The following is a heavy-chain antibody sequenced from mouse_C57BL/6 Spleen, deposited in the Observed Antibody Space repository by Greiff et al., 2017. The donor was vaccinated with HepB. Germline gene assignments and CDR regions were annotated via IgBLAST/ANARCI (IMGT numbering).Heavy chain of an antibody. CDR3: ASEAGY. V-gene: IGHV1-69*01. CDR2: IDPSDSYT. J-gene: IGHJ2*01. CDR1: GYTFTSYW. Sequence: QVQLQQSGAELVMPGASVKLSCKASGYTFTSYWMHWVKQRPGQGLEWIGEIDPSDSYTNYNQKFKGKSTLTVDKSSSTAYMQLSSLTSEDSAVYYCASEAGYWGQGTTLTVSS.